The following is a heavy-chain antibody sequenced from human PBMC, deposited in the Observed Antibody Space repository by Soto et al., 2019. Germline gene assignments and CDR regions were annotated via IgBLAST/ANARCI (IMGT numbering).Heavy chain of an antibody. CDR2: NSGSGGNT. V-gene: IGHV3-23*01. CDR1: GFTFSSYA. Sequence: RLSCAASGFTFSSYAMSWVRQAPGKLEWGSTNSGSGGNTYYADSVKGRFSISKDNAKNTLYLELNSLTAEDTALYYCAKVAHSGYDSQFDYWGQGTRVTVSS. CDR3: AKVAHSGYDSQFDY. J-gene: IGHJ4*02. D-gene: IGHD5-12*01.